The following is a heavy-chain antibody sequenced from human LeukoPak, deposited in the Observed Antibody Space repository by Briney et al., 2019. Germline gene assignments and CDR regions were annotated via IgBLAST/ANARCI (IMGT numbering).Heavy chain of an antibody. Sequence: ASVKVSRKASGYTFTSYYMHWVRQAPGQGLDWMGIINPSGGSTSYAQKFQGRVTMTRDTSTSTVYMELSSLRSEDTAVYYCAREGDSRTDFDYWGQGTLVTVSS. J-gene: IGHJ4*02. CDR2: INPSGGST. CDR1: GYTFTSYY. V-gene: IGHV1-46*01. CDR3: AREGDSRTDFDY. D-gene: IGHD2-21*02.